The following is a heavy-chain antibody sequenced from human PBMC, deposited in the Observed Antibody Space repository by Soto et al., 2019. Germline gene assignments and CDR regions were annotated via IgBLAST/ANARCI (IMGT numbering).Heavy chain of an antibody. J-gene: IGHJ5*02. CDR2: IYYSGST. V-gene: IGHV4-59*12. CDR3: ARSPCSAAAVTLLDH. CDR1: GGSISSYY. D-gene: IGHD6-13*01. Sequence: PSETLSLTCTVSGGSISSYYWSWIRQPPGKGLEWIGYIYYSGSTNDNPSLKSRVTISVDTSKNQFSLKLSSVTAADTAVYYCARSPCSAAAVTLLDHGGQGTLVTVSS.